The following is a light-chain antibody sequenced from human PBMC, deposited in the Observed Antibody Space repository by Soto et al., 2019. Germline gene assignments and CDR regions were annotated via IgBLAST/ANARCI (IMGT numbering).Light chain of an antibody. CDR2: DAS. CDR3: QQYDSLPRT. V-gene: IGKV1-33*01. Sequence: DIPMTQSPSSLSASVGDRVTITCQASQDTSNYLNWYQQKPGKAPKLLIYDASNLETGVPSRFSGSGSGTDFNLTISSLQPEDIATYYCQQYDSLPRTFGQGTKVEIK. J-gene: IGKJ1*01. CDR1: QDTSNY.